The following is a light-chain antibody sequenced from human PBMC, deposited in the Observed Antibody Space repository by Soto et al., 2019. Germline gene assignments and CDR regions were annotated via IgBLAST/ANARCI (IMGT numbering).Light chain of an antibody. CDR1: QDIRNY. CDR3: QKYDTAPTWT. J-gene: IGKJ1*01. V-gene: IGKV1-27*01. CDR2: SAS. Sequence: DIQVTQSPSSLSASVGDRVTIACRASQDIRNYLAWFQQKPGKLPTLLVFSASTLQSGVPSRFSGSGFGTDFTLTISSLQPEDVATYYRQKYDTAPTWTFGQGTKVEIK.